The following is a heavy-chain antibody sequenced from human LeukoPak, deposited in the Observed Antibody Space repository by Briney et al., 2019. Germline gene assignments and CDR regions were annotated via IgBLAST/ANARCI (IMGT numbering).Heavy chain of an antibody. D-gene: IGHD6-19*01. Sequence: ASVKVSCKASGGTFSIYAISCVRQAPGQGLEWMGGIIPIFGTANYAQKFQGRVTITTDESTSTAYMELSSLRSEDTAVYYCASAPGIAVAGTNDAFDIWGQGTMVTVSS. V-gene: IGHV1-69*05. CDR2: IIPIFGTA. CDR3: ASAPGIAVAGTNDAFDI. J-gene: IGHJ3*02. CDR1: GGTFSIYA.